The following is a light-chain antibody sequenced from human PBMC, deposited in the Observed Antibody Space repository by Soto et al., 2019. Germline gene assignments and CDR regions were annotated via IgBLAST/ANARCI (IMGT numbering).Light chain of an antibody. CDR2: DAS. V-gene: IGKV3-11*01. CDR1: QSVSSY. J-gene: IGKJ3*01. Sequence: EIVLTQSPATLSLSPGERATLSCRASQSVSSYLAWYQQKPGQAPRLLIYDASNRATGIPARFSGSGSGTDFTLTICRLEREDFAVYCCQQPSNWPRFTFDPGTKVDIK. CDR3: QQPSNWPRFT.